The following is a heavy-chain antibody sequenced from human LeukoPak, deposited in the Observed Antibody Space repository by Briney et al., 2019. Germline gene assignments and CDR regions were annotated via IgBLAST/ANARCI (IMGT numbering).Heavy chain of an antibody. V-gene: IGHV3-23*01. CDR3: AKDQCSSTNCYGDY. Sequence: TGGSLRLSCAASGFTFSSYAMSWVRQAPGKGLEWVSVISGGGGSAYYADSVKGRFTISRDNSKNTLDLQMNSLRGEDTAVYYCAKDQCSSTNCYGDYWGQGTLVTVSS. D-gene: IGHD2-2*01. CDR2: ISGGGGSA. CDR1: GFTFSSYA. J-gene: IGHJ4*02.